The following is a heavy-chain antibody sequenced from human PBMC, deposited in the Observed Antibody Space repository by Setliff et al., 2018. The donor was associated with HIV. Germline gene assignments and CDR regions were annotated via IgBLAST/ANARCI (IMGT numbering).Heavy chain of an antibody. CDR1: GGSISSSSYY. J-gene: IGHJ6*03. CDR3: ARVDCSSTSCYRDYYYYMDV. D-gene: IGHD2-2*01. CDR2: IYYSGST. Sequence: GTLSLTCTVSGGSISSSSYYWGWIRQPPGKGLEWIGSIYYSGSTYYNPSLKSRVTISVDTSKNQFSLKLSSVTAADTAVYYCARVDCSSTSCYRDYYYYMDVWGKGTTVTVSS. V-gene: IGHV4-39*01.